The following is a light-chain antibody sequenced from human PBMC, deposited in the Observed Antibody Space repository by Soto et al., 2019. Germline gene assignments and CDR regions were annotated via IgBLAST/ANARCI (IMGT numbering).Light chain of an antibody. CDR1: QNIFTY. CDR2: TTS. Sequence: DIQVTQSPSSLSASVGDRVTITCRASQNIFTYLNWYQQRPGKAPNLLIYTTSNLQSGVPSRFSGSGSGTGFTLTISSLQPEDFATYYCQQSYSTPWTFGQGTKVDIK. V-gene: IGKV1-39*01. CDR3: QQSYSTPWT. J-gene: IGKJ1*01.